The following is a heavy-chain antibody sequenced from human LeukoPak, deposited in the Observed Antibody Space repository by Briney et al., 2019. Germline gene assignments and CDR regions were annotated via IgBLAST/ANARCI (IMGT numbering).Heavy chain of an antibody. V-gene: IGHV3-23*01. J-gene: IGHJ6*02. D-gene: IGHD2-2*01. CDR2: IGGGGTT. CDR1: GLTFSTYA. CDR3: AQDRGARYPFGMDV. Sequence: GGSLRLSCAASGLTFSTYAMRWIRQAPGKGLEWVSSIGGGGTTSYADSVKGRFTISRDLSKITVYLQMNSLRAVDTAVYYCAQDRGARYPFGMDVWGQGTTVTVSS.